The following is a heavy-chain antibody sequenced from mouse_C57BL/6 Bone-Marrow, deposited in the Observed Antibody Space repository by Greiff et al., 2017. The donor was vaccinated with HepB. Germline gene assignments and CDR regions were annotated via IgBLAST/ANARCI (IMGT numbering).Heavy chain of an antibody. CDR2: IRNKANNHAT. CDR3: TRQGGFYYYGSRAWFAY. V-gene: IGHV6-6*01. Sequence: EVKLMESGGGLVQPGGSMKLSCAASGFTFSDAWMDWVRQSPEKGLEWVAEIRNKANNHATYYAESVKGRFTISRDDSKSSVYLQMNSLRAEDTGIYYCTRQGGFYYYGSRAWFAYWGQGTLVTVSA. D-gene: IGHD1-1*01. CDR1: GFTFSDAW. J-gene: IGHJ3*01.